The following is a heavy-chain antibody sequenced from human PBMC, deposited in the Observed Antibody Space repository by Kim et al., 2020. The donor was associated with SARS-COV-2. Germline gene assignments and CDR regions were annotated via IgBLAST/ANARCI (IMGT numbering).Heavy chain of an antibody. D-gene: IGHD6-6*01. CDR1: GGSFSGYY. CDR2: INHSGST. J-gene: IGHJ4*02. CDR3: GGEKGIAALDY. Sequence: SETLSLTCAVYGGSFSGYYWSWIRQPPGKGLEWIGEINHSGSTNYNPSLKSRVTISVDTTKNQFSLKLSSVTGADTPVYYCGGEKGIAALDYWGWGTLVT. V-gene: IGHV4-34*01.